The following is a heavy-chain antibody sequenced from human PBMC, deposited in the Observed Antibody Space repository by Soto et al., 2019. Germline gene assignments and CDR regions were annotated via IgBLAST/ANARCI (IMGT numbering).Heavy chain of an antibody. J-gene: IGHJ4*02. Sequence: QVQLVQSGAEVKKPGSSVKVSCEASGGTLSRFISYPINWVRQAPGQGLEWMGGIVPNIGTVNYAQKFQGSLTITADKSTGTAYMELSNLRSEDTALYYCARRDTSGFLRYFDNWGQGTLVTVSS. CDR2: IVPNIGTV. D-gene: IGHD3-3*01. CDR1: GGTLSRFISYP. CDR3: ARRDTSGFLRYFDN. V-gene: IGHV1-69*06.